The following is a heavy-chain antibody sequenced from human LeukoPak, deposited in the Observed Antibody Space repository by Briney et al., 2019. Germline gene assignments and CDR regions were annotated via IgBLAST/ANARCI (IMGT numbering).Heavy chain of an antibody. Sequence: PGGSLRLSCAASGFTFTNYAMSWIRQPPGKGLEWIGYIYYSGSTNYNYNPSLKSRVTLSVDTSKNHFSLKLSSVTAADTAVYYCARAYNYGSGSYSAFPYWGQGTLVTVSS. CDR3: ARAYNYGSGSYSAFPY. D-gene: IGHD3-10*01. CDR2: IYYSGST. J-gene: IGHJ4*02. CDR1: GFTFTNYA. V-gene: IGHV4-59*01.